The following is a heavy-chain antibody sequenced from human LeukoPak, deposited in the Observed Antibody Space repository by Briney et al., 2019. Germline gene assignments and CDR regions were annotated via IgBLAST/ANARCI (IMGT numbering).Heavy chain of an antibody. CDR1: GFTFISYA. Sequence: GGSLRLSCAASGFTFISYAMSWVRQAPGKGLEWVSAISGSGGSTYYADSVKGRFTISRDNSKNTLYLQMNSLRAEDTAVYYCATDRCSYGCDYWGQGTLVTVSS. V-gene: IGHV3-23*01. CDR2: ISGSGGST. CDR3: ATDRCSYGCDY. J-gene: IGHJ4*02. D-gene: IGHD5-18*01.